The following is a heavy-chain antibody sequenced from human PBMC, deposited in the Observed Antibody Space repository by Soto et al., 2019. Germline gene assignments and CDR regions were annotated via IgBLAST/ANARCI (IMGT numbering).Heavy chain of an antibody. V-gene: IGHV1-3*01. D-gene: IGHD2-21*02. J-gene: IGHJ4*02. CDR3: ARSIVVVTAADY. Sequence: ASVKVSCKASGYTFTNYAMHWVRKAPGQRLEWMGWINVGNGNTKYSQKFQGRVTITRDTSASTAYMELSSLRSEDTAVYYCARSIVVVTAADYWGQGTLVTVSS. CDR2: INVGNGNT. CDR1: GYTFTNYA.